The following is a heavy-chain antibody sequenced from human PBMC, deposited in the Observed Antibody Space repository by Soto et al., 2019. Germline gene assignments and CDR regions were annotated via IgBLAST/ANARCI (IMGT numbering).Heavy chain of an antibody. Sequence: EVRLLESGGGLVQPGGSLRLSCAASGFTFSVYAMSWVRQAPGKGLAWVSGISGSGDSTHYADSVKGRFTVSRDNSKSMLYPQTNSLRAEDTAIYYCAKALYGGFTYWGQGTLVTVSS. CDR2: ISGSGDST. D-gene: IGHD3-10*01. J-gene: IGHJ4*02. CDR3: AKALYGGFTY. CDR1: GFTFSVYA. V-gene: IGHV3-23*01.